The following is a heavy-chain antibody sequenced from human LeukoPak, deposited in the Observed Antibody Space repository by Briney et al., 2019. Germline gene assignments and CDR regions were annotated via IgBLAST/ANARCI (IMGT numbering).Heavy chain of an antibody. CDR1: GGSISSSSYY. D-gene: IGHD3-10*01. Sequence: SETLSLTCTVSGGSISSSSYYWGWIRQPPGKGLEWIGSIYYSGSTYYNPSLKSRVTISVDTSKNQFSLKLSSVTAADTAVYYCARIPLLWFGEFGSHFDYWGQGTLVTVSS. CDR3: ARIPLLWFGEFGSHFDY. J-gene: IGHJ4*02. CDR2: IYYSGST. V-gene: IGHV4-39*01.